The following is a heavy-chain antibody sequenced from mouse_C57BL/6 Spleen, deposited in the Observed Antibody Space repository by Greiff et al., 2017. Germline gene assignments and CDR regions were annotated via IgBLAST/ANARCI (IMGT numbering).Heavy chain of an antibody. D-gene: IGHD1-1*01. V-gene: IGHV1-42*01. Sequence: VQLQQSGPELVKPGASVKISCKASGYSFTGYYMNWVKQSPEKSLEWIGAINPSTGGTTYNQKFKAKATLTVDKSSSTAYMQLKSLTSEDSAVYYCARRGYGSSLWYFDVWGTGTTVTVSS. J-gene: IGHJ1*03. CDR2: INPSTGGT. CDR1: GYSFTGYY. CDR3: ARRGYGSSLWYFDV.